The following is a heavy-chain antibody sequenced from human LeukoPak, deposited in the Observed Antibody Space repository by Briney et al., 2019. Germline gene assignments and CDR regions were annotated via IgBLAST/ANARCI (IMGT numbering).Heavy chain of an antibody. CDR2: LSYDGSNN. J-gene: IGHJ4*02. Sequence: PGGSLRLSCAASGFTFSTFAMHWVRQAPGKGLEWLAVLSYDGSNNDYADSAKGRFTISRDNSKNTLYLQLSSLRTEDTAVYYFATWTRPSNGLRSGWFDNWGQGTLVTVSS. V-gene: IGHV3-30-3*01. CDR3: ATWTRPSNGLRSGWFDN. D-gene: IGHD6-19*01. CDR1: GFTFSTFA.